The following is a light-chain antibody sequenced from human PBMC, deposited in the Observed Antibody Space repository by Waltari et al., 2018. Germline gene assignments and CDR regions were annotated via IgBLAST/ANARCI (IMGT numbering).Light chain of an antibody. Sequence: EIVMTQSPATLSVPPGERATLPFRASQSFSSNLAWYQQKPGQAPRLLIYGASTRATGIPARFSGSGSGTEFTLTISSLQSEDFAVYYCQQYNNWPPLTFGGGTKVEIK. CDR3: QQYNNWPPLT. J-gene: IGKJ4*01. CDR1: QSFSSN. V-gene: IGKV3-15*01. CDR2: GAS.